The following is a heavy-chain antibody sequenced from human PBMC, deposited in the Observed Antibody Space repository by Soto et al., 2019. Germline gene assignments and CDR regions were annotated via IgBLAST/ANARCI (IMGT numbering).Heavy chain of an antibody. CDR1: GGSISSGGYS. CDR3: AIEKSYRMDV. Sequence: SETLSLTCAVSGGSISSGGYSWSWIRQPPGKGLEWIGYIYHSGSTYYNPSLKSRVTISVDRSKNQSSLKLSSVTAADTAVYYCAIEKSYRMDVWGQGTTVTVSS. V-gene: IGHV4-30-2*01. J-gene: IGHJ6*02. CDR2: IYHSGST.